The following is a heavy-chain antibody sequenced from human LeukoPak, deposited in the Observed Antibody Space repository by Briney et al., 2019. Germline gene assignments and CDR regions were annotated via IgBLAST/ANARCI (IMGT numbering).Heavy chain of an antibody. Sequence: PGGSLRLSCEGSAFIFSGHWMNWVRQTPGKGLEWVAVISNDGSITKYGDSVKGRFTISRDNSKNTLYVQMNSLRTDDAAVYYCAKSKSPYPMDYIFDFWGQGTLVTVSS. D-gene: IGHD4-11*01. CDR3: AKSKSPYPMDYIFDF. CDR1: AFIFSGHW. J-gene: IGHJ4*02. CDR2: ISNDGSIT. V-gene: IGHV3-30*18.